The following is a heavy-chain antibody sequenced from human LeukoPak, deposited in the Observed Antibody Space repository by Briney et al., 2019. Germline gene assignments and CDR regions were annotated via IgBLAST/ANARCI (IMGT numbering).Heavy chain of an antibody. CDR3: ARAPLDCTGGACYSSGWFDP. V-gene: IGHV4-30-4*07. Sequence: SETLSLTCGVSGGSITSGVYSWSWIRQPPGKGLEWFGYIYNIGGTYYNPSLKSRITMSVDTSKNQFSLKLSSLTAADTAVYYCARAPLDCTGGACYSSGWFDPWGQGTLVTVSS. CDR2: IYNIGGT. J-gene: IGHJ5*02. CDR1: GGSITSGVYS. D-gene: IGHD2-15*01.